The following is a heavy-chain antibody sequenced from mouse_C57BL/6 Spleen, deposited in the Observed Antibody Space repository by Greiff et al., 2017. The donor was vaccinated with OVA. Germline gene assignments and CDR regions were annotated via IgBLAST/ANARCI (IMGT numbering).Heavy chain of an antibody. CDR2: ISGGGGNT. V-gene: IGHV5-9*01. J-gene: IGHJ4*01. CDR3: ASFSSVVGPLYAMDY. D-gene: IGHD1-1*01. CDR1: GFTFSSYT. Sequence: EVKVEESGGGLVKPGGSLKLSCAASGFTFSSYTMSWVRQTPEKRLEWVATISGGGGNTYYPDSVKGRFTISRDNAKNTLYLQMSSLRSEDTALYYCASFSSVVGPLYAMDYWGQGTSVTVSS.